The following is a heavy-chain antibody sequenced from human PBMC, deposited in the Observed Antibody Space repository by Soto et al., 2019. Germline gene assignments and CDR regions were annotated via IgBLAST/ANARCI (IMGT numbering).Heavy chain of an antibody. Sequence: QVQLVQSGAEVKKPGSSVKVSCKASGGTFSSYPISWVRQAPGQRLEWMGRIIPILGIANYAQKFQGRVMITADKSTSTAYMELSSLRSEDTAVYYCASLATADTLDYWGQGTLVTVSS. CDR2: IIPILGIA. CDR3: ASLATADTLDY. CDR1: GGTFSSYP. J-gene: IGHJ4*02. V-gene: IGHV1-69*02. D-gene: IGHD6-13*01.